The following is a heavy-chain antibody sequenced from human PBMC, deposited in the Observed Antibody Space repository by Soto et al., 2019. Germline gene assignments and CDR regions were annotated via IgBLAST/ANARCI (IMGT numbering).Heavy chain of an antibody. CDR2: FDPEDGET. D-gene: IGHD3-3*01. CDR1: GYTLTELS. Sequence: ASVKVSCKVSGYTLTELSMRWVRQAPGKGLEWMGGFDPEDGETIYAQKFQGRVTMTEDTSTDTAYMELSSLRSEDTAVYYCATDDLLEWPPSFDYWGQGTLVTVSS. CDR3: ATDDLLEWPPSFDY. J-gene: IGHJ4*02. V-gene: IGHV1-24*01.